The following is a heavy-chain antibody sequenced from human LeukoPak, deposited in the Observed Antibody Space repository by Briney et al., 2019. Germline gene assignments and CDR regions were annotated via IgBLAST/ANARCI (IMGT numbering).Heavy chain of an antibody. J-gene: IGHJ6*02. CDR2: ISAYNGNT. D-gene: IGHD6-13*01. CDR3: ARARGEYSSSLDYYYYGMDV. V-gene: IGHV1-18*01. Sequence: EAAVKVSCKASGYTFTSYGISWVRQAPGQGLEWMGWISAYNGNTNYAQKLQGRVTMTTDTSTSTAYMELRSLRSDDTAVYYCARARGEYSSSLDYYYYGMDVWGQGTTVTVSS. CDR1: GYTFTSYG.